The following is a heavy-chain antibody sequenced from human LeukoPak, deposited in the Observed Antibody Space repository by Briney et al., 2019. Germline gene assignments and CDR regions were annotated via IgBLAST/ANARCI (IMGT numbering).Heavy chain of an antibody. D-gene: IGHD3-22*01. CDR1: GFTFSSYW. J-gene: IGHJ5*02. Sequence: GGSLRLSCAATGFTFSSYWMSWVRQAPGKGLEWVANIKQDGSEKYYVDSVKGRFTISRDNAKNSLYLQMNSLRAEDTAVYYCARGTEKRWLFDRRWFDPWGQGTLVTVSS. CDR3: ARGTEKRWLFDRRWFDP. V-gene: IGHV3-7*01. CDR2: IKQDGSEK.